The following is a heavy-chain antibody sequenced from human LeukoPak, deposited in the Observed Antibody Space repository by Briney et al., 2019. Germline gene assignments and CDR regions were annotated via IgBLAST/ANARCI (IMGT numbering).Heavy chain of an antibody. D-gene: IGHD3-22*01. CDR1: GGSISSYY. CDR2: IYYSGST. CDR3: ARVLKNYYDSSGYCDY. J-gene: IGHJ4*02. V-gene: IGHV4-59*01. Sequence: PSETLSLTCTVSGGSISSYYWSWIRQPPGKGLEWIGYIYYSGSTNYNPSLKSRVTISVDTSKNQFSLKLSSVTAADTAVCYCARVLKNYYDSSGYCDYWGQGTLVTASS.